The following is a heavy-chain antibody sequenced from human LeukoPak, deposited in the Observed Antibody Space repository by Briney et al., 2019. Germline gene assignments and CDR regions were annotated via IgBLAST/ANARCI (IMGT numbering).Heavy chain of an antibody. D-gene: IGHD3-9*01. V-gene: IGHV3-7*01. Sequence: PGGSLRLSCAASGFTFNKFWMTWVRQAPGKGLEWVANINDDGKEKYYVDSVKGRFSISRDSAKRSLYLQMNSLRAEDTAVYYCVRVKNVNADITFQYWGQGTLVTVSS. CDR1: GFTFNKFW. J-gene: IGHJ1*01. CDR2: INDDGKEK. CDR3: VRVKNVNADITFQY.